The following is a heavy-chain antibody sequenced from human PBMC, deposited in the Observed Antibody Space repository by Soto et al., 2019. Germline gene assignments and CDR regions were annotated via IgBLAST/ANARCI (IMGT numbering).Heavy chain of an antibody. J-gene: IGHJ5*02. V-gene: IGHV1-18*01. CDR3: ARVVPGAEAWFGP. D-gene: IGHD2-2*01. Sequence: QVQLVQSGGEVKRPGASVEVSCKTSGYTFSNYGITGVRQAPGKAPEWLGWISLYSDGTNYAQKFQGRVSMTTDTSTTTAYMELRSLRSAGTAVYYCARVVPGAEAWFGPWGQGPLVTVSS. CDR1: GYTFSNYG. CDR2: ISLYSDGT.